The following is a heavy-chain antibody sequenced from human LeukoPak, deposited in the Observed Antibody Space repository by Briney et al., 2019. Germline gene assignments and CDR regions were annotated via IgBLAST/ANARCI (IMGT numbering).Heavy chain of an antibody. Sequence: PSETLSLTCNVSGASINSYRGNWIRQPPGKGLEWIGYISYDGKTNYNPSLKSRLTLSVDTSKNQFSLNLNSVTAADTARYYCTKGCYKPFDCWGQGALVTVTS. V-gene: IGHV4-59*01. CDR1: GASINSYR. D-gene: IGHD2-2*02. J-gene: IGHJ4*02. CDR2: ISYDGKT. CDR3: TKGCYKPFDC.